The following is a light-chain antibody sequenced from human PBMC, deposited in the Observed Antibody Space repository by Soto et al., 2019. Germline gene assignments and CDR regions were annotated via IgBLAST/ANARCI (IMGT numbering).Light chain of an antibody. CDR3: QQSFSIPRT. J-gene: IGKJ2*01. CDR1: QNVWTY. Sequence: DIQMTQSPCSLSASVGDRVSVTCRASQNVWTYLNWYQQKPGKAPRLLIHSASDLESGVPSRFSGSGSGSAFTLTISSLQPEDFATYYCQQSFSIPRTFGQGTKLEI. V-gene: IGKV1-39*01. CDR2: SAS.